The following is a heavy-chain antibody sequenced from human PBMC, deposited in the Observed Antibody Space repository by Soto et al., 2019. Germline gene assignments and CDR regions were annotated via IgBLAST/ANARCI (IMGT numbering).Heavy chain of an antibody. D-gene: IGHD2-2*01. CDR1: GFTFSSYA. Sequence: GGSLRLSCAASGFTFSSYAMHWVRQAPGKGLEWVAVISYDGINKYYADSVKGRFTISRDNSKNTLYLQMNSLRAEDTAVYYCARPPGDIVVVPAAPSWFDPWGEGPLVTVYS. J-gene: IGHJ5*02. CDR2: ISYDGINK. CDR3: ARPPGDIVVVPAAPSWFDP. V-gene: IGHV3-30-3*01.